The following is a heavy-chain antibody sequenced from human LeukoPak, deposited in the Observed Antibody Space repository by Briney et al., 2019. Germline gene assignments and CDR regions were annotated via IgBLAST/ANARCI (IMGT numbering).Heavy chain of an antibody. CDR1: GYSFTGYN. CDR2: INPSSGDT. J-gene: IGHJ5*02. V-gene: IGHV1-2*02. Sequence: ASVKVSCKASGYSFTGYNMHWVRQAPGQGPEWMGWINPSSGDTNYAQKFQGRVTMTRDTSISTAYMELSRLRSDDTAVYYCAREGCSSTSCSYNWFDPWGQGTLVTVSS. CDR3: AREGCSSTSCSYNWFDP. D-gene: IGHD2-2*01.